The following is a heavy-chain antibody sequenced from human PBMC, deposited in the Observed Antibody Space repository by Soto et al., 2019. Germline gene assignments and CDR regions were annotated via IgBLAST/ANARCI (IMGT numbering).Heavy chain of an antibody. V-gene: IGHV3-30-3*01. CDR2: ISYDGSNK. J-gene: IGHJ6*02. CDR1: GFTFSSYA. Sequence: QVQLVESGGGVVQPGRSMRLSCAASGFTFSSYAMHWVRQAPGKGLEWVAVISYDGSNKYYADSVKGRFTISRDNSKNTLYLQMNSLRAEDTAVYYCARDKRYGMDVWGQGTTVTVSS. CDR3: ARDKRYGMDV.